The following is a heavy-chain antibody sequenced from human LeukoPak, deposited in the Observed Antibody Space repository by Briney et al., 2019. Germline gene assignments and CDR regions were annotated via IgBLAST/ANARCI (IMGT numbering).Heavy chain of an antibody. CDR1: GGSISSYY. Sequence: SETLSLTCTVSGGSISSYYWSWIRQPPGKGLEWIGYIYYSGRTNYNPSLKSRVTISVDTSKNQFSLKLSSVTAADTAVYYCARTHYYAQMDVWGKGTTVTVSS. CDR2: IYYSGRT. V-gene: IGHV4-59*01. J-gene: IGHJ6*04. CDR3: ARTHYYAQMDV. D-gene: IGHD3-10*01.